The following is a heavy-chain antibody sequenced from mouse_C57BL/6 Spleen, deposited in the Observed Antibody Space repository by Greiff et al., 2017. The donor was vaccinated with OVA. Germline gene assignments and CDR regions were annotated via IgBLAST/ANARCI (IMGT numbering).Heavy chain of an antibody. CDR2: INYDGSST. CDR3: ARDRDGYYQYFDV. CDR1: GFTFSDYY. D-gene: IGHD2-3*01. Sequence: EVNVVESEGGLVQPGSSMKLSCTASGFTFSDYYMAWVRQVPEKGLEWVANINYDGSSTYYLDSLKSRFIISRDNAKNILYLQMSSLKSEDTATYYCARDRDGYYQYFDVWGTGTTVTVSS. J-gene: IGHJ1*03. V-gene: IGHV5-16*01.